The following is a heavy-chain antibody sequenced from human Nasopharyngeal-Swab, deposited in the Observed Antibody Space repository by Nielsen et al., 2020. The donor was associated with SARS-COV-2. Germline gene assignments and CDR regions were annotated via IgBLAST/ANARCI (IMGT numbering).Heavy chain of an antibody. D-gene: IGHD2-8*02. Sequence: GESLKISCAASGFTFSTYAMTWVRQVPGKGLEWVSGISGRGGSTFYADSVKGRFTISRDNSKSTLYLQMNSLRAEDTAVYYCAKPLGSGGVYDYWGQGNLVTVSS. CDR1: GFTFSTYA. V-gene: IGHV3-23*01. CDR2: ISGRGGST. J-gene: IGHJ4*02. CDR3: AKPLGSGGVYDY.